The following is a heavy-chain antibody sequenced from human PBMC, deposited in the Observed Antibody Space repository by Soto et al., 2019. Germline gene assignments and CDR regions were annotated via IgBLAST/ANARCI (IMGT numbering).Heavy chain of an antibody. CDR3: AHRPDSYPGTSFGY. CDR1: GYSLSTSGVG. CDR2: IYWDYDK. Sequence: QITLKESGPTLVKTTQTLTLTCTFSGYSLSTSGVGVGWIRQPPGKALEWRALIYWDYDKRYSPSLKSRLTVTKDTYKNQVVLTMTNMDPVDTATYYCAHRPDSYPGTSFGYWGQGTLVTVSS. V-gene: IGHV2-5*02. D-gene: IGHD3-10*01. J-gene: IGHJ4*02.